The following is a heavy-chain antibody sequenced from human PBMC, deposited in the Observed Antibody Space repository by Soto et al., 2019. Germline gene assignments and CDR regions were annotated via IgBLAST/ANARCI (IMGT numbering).Heavy chain of an antibody. CDR2: INHSGST. CDR3: ARGNSTGYSSGSSHLDY. CDR1: GGSFSGYY. D-gene: IGHD6-19*01. J-gene: IGHJ4*02. Sequence: QVQLQQWGAGLLKPSETLSLTCAVYGGSFSGYYWSWIRQPPGKGLEWIGEINHSGSTNYNPSLKRRGTIAVDTSKNQFSLKRSSVTAADTAVYYCARGNSTGYSSGSSHLDYWGQGTLVTVSS. V-gene: IGHV4-34*01.